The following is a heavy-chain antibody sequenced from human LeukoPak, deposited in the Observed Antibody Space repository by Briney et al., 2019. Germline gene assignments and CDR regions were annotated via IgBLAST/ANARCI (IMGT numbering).Heavy chain of an antibody. J-gene: IGHJ6*03. CDR3: ARAGGRRLFSRYYYYMDV. Sequence: PSETLSLTCAVYGGSFSGYYWSWIRQPPGKGLEWIGEINHSGSTNYNPSLKSRVTISVDTSKNQFSLKLSSVTAADTAVYYCARAGGRRLFSRYYYYMDVWGKGTTVTVSS. CDR2: INHSGST. CDR1: GGSFSGYY. D-gene: IGHD1-26*01. V-gene: IGHV4-34*01.